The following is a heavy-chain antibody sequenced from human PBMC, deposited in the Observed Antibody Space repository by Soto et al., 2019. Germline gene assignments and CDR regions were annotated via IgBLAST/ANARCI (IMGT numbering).Heavy chain of an antibody. V-gene: IGHV4-4*07. CDR1: GGSISSYY. Sequence: SETLSLTCTVSGGSISSYYWSWIRQPAGKGLEWIGRIYTSGSTNYNPSLKSRVTMSVDTSKNQFSLKLSSVTAADAAVYYCARANFSTWFGGHYGMDVWGQGTTVTVSS. CDR3: ARANFSTWFGGHYGMDV. J-gene: IGHJ6*02. D-gene: IGHD3-10*01. CDR2: IYTSGST.